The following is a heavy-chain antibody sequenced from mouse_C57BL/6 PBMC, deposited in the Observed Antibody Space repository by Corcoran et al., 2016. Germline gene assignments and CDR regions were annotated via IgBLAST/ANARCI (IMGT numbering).Heavy chain of an antibody. CDR1: GYTFTTYG. CDR2: INTYSGVP. CDR3: ARWEFPGYFDV. Sequence: QIQLVQSGLVLKKPGETVKISCKASGYTFTTYGMSWVKQAPGKGLKWMGWINTYSGVPTYADDFKGRFAFSLETSASTAYLQINNLKNEDTATYSCARWEFPGYFDVWGTGTTVTVSS. J-gene: IGHJ1*03. D-gene: IGHD4-1*01. V-gene: IGHV9-3*01.